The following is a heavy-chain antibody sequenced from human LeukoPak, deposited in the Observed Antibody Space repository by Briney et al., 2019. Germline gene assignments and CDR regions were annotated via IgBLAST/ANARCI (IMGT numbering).Heavy chain of an antibody. J-gene: IGHJ3*02. V-gene: IGHV4-61*02. CDR3: ARAPYYYDSSGDALDI. Sequence: SETLSLTCTVSGGSISSGSYYWSWIRQPAGKGLEWIGRIYTSGSTNYNPSLKSRVTISVDTSKNQFSLKLSSVTAADTAVYYCARAPYYYDSSGDALDIWGQGTMVTVSS. D-gene: IGHD3-22*01. CDR2: IYTSGST. CDR1: GGSISSGSYY.